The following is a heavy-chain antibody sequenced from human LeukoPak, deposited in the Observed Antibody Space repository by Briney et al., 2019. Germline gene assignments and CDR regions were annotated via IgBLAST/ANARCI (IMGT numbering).Heavy chain of an antibody. J-gene: IGHJ4*02. CDR1: GGSISSYY. Sequence: PSETLSLTCTVSGGSISSYYWSWIRQPPGKGLEWIGYIYYSGSTNYNPSLKSRVTISVDTSKNQFSLKLSSVTAADTAMYYCARGKKGPDYGDTYYFDYWGQGTLVTVSS. V-gene: IGHV4-59*12. CDR2: IYYSGST. D-gene: IGHD4-17*01. CDR3: ARGKKGPDYGDTYYFDY.